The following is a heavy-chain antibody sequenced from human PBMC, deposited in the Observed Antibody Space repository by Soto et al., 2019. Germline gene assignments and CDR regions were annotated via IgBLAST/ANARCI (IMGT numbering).Heavy chain of an antibody. J-gene: IGHJ4*02. CDR1: GYSFTSYW. V-gene: IGHV5-51*01. Sequence: GASLTVSCQFSGYSFTSYWIGWLRQMPGKDLEWMGIIYPGDSDTRYSPSFQGQVNISADKSIRTAYLQWTSLKASDTALYYCARLRDNVFDCWRQGTLVIVSS. CDR2: IYPGDSDT. CDR3: ARLRDNVFDC.